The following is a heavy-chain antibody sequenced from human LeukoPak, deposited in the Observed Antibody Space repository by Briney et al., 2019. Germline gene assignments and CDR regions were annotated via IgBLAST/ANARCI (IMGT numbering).Heavy chain of an antibody. CDR1: GFTFSTYA. D-gene: IGHD4-17*01. CDR2: ISGSGVNT. Sequence: GGSLRLSCAASGFTFSTYAMTWVRQGPGKGLGWVSAISGSGVNTHYSDSVKGRFTISRDNSKNTLDLQINSLRVEDTAVYYCAKVQMDDYGDYGNDYWGQGTLVTVSS. V-gene: IGHV3-23*01. J-gene: IGHJ4*02. CDR3: AKVQMDDYGDYGNDY.